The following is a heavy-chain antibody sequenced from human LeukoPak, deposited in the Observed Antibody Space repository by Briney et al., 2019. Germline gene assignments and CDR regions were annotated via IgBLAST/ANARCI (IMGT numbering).Heavy chain of an antibody. D-gene: IGHD1-26*01. J-gene: IGHJ5*02. Sequence: GGSLRLSCAASGFTFSRFWMSWVRQAPDKGLQWVANINEDGSEAYYVDSVKGRFTISRDNPKNSVSLQMNSLRAEDTALYYCARREWLRHERTGYYAFDAWGQGTLVTVSS. V-gene: IGHV3-7*01. CDR1: GFTFSRFW. CDR2: INEDGSEA. CDR3: ARREWLRHERTGYYAFDA.